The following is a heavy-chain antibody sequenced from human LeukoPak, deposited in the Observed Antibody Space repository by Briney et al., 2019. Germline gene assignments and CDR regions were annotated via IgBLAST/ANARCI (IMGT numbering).Heavy chain of an antibody. V-gene: IGHV3-23*01. CDR3: AKETSSSFDY. CDR1: GFTFSSYA. CDR2: ISGSGGST. Sequence: PGGSLRLSCAASGFTFSSYAMNWVRQAPGKGLEWVSAISGSGGSTNYADSVKGRFTISRDDSKNTLYLQMNSLRAEDTAVYYCAKETSSSFDYWGQGTLVTVSS. D-gene: IGHD6-6*01. J-gene: IGHJ4*02.